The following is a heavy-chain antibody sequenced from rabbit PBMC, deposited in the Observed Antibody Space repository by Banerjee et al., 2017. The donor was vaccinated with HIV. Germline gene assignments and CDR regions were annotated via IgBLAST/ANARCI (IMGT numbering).Heavy chain of an antibody. D-gene: IGHD8-1*01. V-gene: IGHV1S45*01. CDR3: ARAGSTYYLDLKL. Sequence: QEQLEESGGDLVKPEGSLTLTCTASGFSFSSNAICWVRQAPGKGLEWIGTIYAGSSGSAYYASWVNGRFTISKTSSTTVTLQMTNLTGADTATYFCARAGSTYYLDLKLWGQGTLVTVS. J-gene: IGHJ3*01. CDR2: IYAGSSGSA. CDR1: GFSFSSNA.